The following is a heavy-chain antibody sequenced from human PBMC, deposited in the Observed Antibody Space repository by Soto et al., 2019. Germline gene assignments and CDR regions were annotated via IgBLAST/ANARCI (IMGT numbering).Heavy chain of an antibody. Sequence: SVKVSCKASGGTFSSYAISWVRQAPGQGLEWMGGIIPIFGTANYAQKFQGRVTITADESTSTAYMELSSRRSEDTAVYYCAASRGNYYDSSGYYPYDAFDIWGQGTMVTVSS. CDR3: AASRGNYYDSSGYYPYDAFDI. D-gene: IGHD3-22*01. CDR1: GGTFSSYA. V-gene: IGHV1-69*13. CDR2: IIPIFGTA. J-gene: IGHJ3*02.